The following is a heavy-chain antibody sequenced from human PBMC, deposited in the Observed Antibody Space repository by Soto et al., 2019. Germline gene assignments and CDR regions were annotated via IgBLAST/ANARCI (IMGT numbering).Heavy chain of an antibody. CDR2: INAGNGNT. CDR1: GYTFTSYA. Sequence: QVQLAQSGAEVKKPGASVKVSCKASGYTFTSYAMHWVRQAPGQRLEWMGWINAGNGNTKYSQKFQGRVTITRDTSASTXXMXLIXLRSEDTAVYYCAREEGYCSGGSCYTFYYYYGMDVWGQGTTVTVSS. D-gene: IGHD2-15*01. V-gene: IGHV1-3*01. J-gene: IGHJ6*02. CDR3: AREEGYCSGGSCYTFYYYYGMDV.